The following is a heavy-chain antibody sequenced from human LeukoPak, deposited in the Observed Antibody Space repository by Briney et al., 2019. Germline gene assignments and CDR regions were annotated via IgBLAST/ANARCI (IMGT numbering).Heavy chain of an antibody. V-gene: IGHV3-23*01. J-gene: IGHJ4*01. Sequence: GGSLRLSCAASGFTFSSYAMSWVRQAPGKGLEWVSGISGGGGSTYYADSVKGRFTISRDNAKNSLYLQMNSLRAEDTAVYYCARDSFETDMDYWGHGTLATGSS. D-gene: IGHD1-14*01. CDR3: ARDSFETDMDY. CDR2: ISGGGGST. CDR1: GFTFSSYA.